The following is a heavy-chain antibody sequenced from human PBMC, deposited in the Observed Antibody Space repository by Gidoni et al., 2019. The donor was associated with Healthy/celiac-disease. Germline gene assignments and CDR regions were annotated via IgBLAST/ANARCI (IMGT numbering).Heavy chain of an antibody. D-gene: IGHD3-3*01. V-gene: IGHV3-53*02. CDR1: GFTVSSNY. CDR3: ARAEGTYYDFWSGYPDAFDI. Sequence: EVQLVETGGGLIQPGGSLRLSCAASGFTVSSNYMSWVRQAPGKGLEWVSVIYSGGSTYYADSVKGRFTISRDNSKNTLYLQMNSLRAEDTAVYYCARAEGTYYDFWSGYPDAFDIWGQGTMVTVSS. CDR2: IYSGGST. J-gene: IGHJ3*02.